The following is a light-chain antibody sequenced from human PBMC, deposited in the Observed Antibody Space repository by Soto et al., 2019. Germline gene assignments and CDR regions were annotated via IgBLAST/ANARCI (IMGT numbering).Light chain of an antibody. CDR2: GAS. Sequence: EIVFTQSPGTLSLSPGDEATLSCKASQAVTSKFLAWYQQKLGQPPRLLILGASTRETGIAERFSGSGAGTEFTRTISRLEPEDVSVYYCQQYGDSILTFGGGTKVDIK. CDR1: QAVTSKF. CDR3: QQYGDSILT. V-gene: IGKV3-20*01. J-gene: IGKJ4*01.